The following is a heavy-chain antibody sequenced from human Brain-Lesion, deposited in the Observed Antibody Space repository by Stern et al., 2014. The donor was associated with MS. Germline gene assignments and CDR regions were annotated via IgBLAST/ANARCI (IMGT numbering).Heavy chain of an antibody. CDR2: GGNDGRRT. D-gene: IGHD3-10*01. V-gene: IGHV3-74*02. CDR3: ARGERWFDS. CDR1: GFTFSNHW. J-gene: IGHJ5*01. Sequence: LVAPGGGLVQPGGSLRLSCAASGFTFSNHWMHWVRQAPGKGLGGGGGGGNDGRRTSYADSVKGRFTMSRDNAKNTLYLQMNSLRVEDTAIYYCARGERWFDSWGQGTLVTVSS.